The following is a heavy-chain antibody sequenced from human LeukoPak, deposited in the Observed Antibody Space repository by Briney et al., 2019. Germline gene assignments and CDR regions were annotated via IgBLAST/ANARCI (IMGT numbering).Heavy chain of an antibody. CDR2: ISGSGGST. Sequence: GGSLRLSCAASGFTFSSYAMSWVRQAPGKGLEWVSAISGSGGSTYYADSVKGRFTISRDNSKNTLYLQMNSLRAEDTAVYYCAKDPTYDFWSGLPYFFDYWGQGTLVTVSS. V-gene: IGHV3-23*01. J-gene: IGHJ4*02. CDR1: GFTFSSYA. CDR3: AKDPTYDFWSGLPYFFDY. D-gene: IGHD3-3*01.